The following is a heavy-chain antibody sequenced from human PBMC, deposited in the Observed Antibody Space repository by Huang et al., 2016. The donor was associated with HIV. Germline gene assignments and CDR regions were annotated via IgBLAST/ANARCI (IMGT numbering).Heavy chain of an antibody. CDR2: MNGDGSST. J-gene: IGHJ2*01. CDR1: GFTFSSYW. V-gene: IGHV3-74*01. Sequence: EVQLVESGGGLVQPGGSLRLSCAASGFTFSSYWMHWVRQGQGKGLGWVSCMNGDGSSTNYADSVKGRFTISRDNAKNTLYVQVNSLRAEDTAVYYCARGTRLTGLWYFDLWGRGTLVIVSS. CDR3: ARGTRLTGLWYFDL. D-gene: IGHD7-27*01.